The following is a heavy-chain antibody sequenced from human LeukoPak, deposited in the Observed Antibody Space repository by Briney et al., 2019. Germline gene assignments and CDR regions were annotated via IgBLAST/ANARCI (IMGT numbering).Heavy chain of an antibody. J-gene: IGHJ4*02. D-gene: IGHD5-12*01. CDR2: ISGSGGST. CDR1: GFTFSNYA. CDR3: ARDSVGGYDYFDY. Sequence: PGGSLRLSCAASGFTFSNYAMSWVRQAPGKGLEWVSAISGSGGSTYYADSVKGRFSISRDKSKNTLYLQMNSLRAEDTAVYYCARDSVGGYDYFDYWGQGTLVTVSS. V-gene: IGHV3-23*01.